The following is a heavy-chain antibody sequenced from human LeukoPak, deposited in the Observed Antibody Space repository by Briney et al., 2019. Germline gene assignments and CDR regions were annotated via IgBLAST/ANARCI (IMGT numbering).Heavy chain of an antibody. D-gene: IGHD3-22*01. J-gene: IGHJ4*02. Sequence: ASVKVSCKASGYTSTGYYIHWVRQTPGQGLEWMGWINPNNSNTYYAQNFQGGVTMTRDTSISTAYLELSSLRSDVTAVYYCARRFGRYESNGFYYGGFDYWGQGTLVAVSS. CDR2: INPNNSNT. V-gene: IGHV1-2*02. CDR3: ARRFGRYESNGFYYGGFDY. CDR1: GYTSTGYY.